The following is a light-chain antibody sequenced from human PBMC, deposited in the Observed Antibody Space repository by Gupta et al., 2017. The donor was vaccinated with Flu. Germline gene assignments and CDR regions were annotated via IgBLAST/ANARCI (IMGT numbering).Light chain of an antibody. CDR2: EDT. CDR3: QVWGSSGGQPV. J-gene: IGLJ2*01. CDR1: TMGSKY. V-gene: IGLV3-21*02. Sequence: GETASITCGGDTMGSKYVHWYRQKPGQAPVLVVHEDTDRPSGIPERLSGSNSGNTATLTISRVEGGDEADYYCQVWGSSGGQPVFGRGTKVIVL.